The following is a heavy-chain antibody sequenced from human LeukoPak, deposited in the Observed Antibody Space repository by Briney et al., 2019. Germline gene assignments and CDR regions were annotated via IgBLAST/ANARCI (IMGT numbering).Heavy chain of an antibody. D-gene: IGHD3-10*01. CDR2: TRNKANSYTT. CDR3: AKSSRNYYGVGSYTIDY. CDR1: GFTFSDHY. J-gene: IGHJ4*02. Sequence: GGSLRLSCAASGFTFSDHYMDWVRQAPGKGLEWVGRTRNKANSYTTEYAASVKGRFTISRDDSKNSLYLQMNSLRAEDTAVYYCAKSSRNYYGVGSYTIDYWGQETLVTVSS. V-gene: IGHV3-72*01.